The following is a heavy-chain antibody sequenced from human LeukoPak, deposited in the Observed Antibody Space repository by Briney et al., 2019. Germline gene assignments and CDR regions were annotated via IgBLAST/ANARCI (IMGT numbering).Heavy chain of an antibody. CDR1: GGSITSYY. D-gene: IGHD3-10*01. CDR2: IHYTGST. J-gene: IGHJ4*02. CDR3: ARLWFGELFYFDY. Sequence: SETLSLTCTVSGGSITSYYWSWIRQPPGKGLECIGYIHYTGSTNYNPSLKSRVTISVDTSKNQFSLKLSSVTAADTAVYYCARLWFGELFYFDYWGQGTLVTVSS. V-gene: IGHV4-59*12.